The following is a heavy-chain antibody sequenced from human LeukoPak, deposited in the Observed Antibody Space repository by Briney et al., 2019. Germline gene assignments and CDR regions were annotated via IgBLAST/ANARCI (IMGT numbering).Heavy chain of an antibody. D-gene: IGHD3-10*01. Sequence: SDTLSLTCTVSGRSISSSSYYLGWIRQPPGTGLEWPGSIYYSGSTYYNPSLKSRVTISVDTSKNQFSLKLSYVTAADTAVYYCAREGHVLLWFGELSGYMDVWGKGTTVTVSS. CDR3: AREGHVLLWFGELSGYMDV. V-gene: IGHV4-39*07. CDR2: IYYSGST. J-gene: IGHJ6*03. CDR1: GRSISSSSYY.